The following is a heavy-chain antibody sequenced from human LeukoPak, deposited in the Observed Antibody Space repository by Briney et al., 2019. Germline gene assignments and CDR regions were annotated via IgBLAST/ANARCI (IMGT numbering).Heavy chain of an antibody. J-gene: IGHJ6*02. CDR3: AGERTPVATLDYYFGIDV. V-gene: IGHV1-2*02. CDR2: INPNSGGT. D-gene: IGHD4-23*01. Sequence: ASVRVSYKASGYSFTVYYIHGVRQAPGQGLEWMGWINPNSGGTKYAQKFQGRLTMTRDTSISTANMELSRLRCDDTAVYCSAGERTPVATLDYYFGIDVWGQGTTVTVSS. CDR1: GYSFTVYY.